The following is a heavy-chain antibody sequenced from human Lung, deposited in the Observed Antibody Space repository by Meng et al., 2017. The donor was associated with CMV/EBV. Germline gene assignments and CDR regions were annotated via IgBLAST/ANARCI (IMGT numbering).Heavy chain of an antibody. J-gene: IGHJ6*02. CDR1: GYTFTNYY. V-gene: IGHV1-46*01. CDR3: ARVLGQLVSPYGMDV. Sequence: AXVXVSXXASGYTFTNYYMHWVRQAPGQGLEWMGVINPSGGSTTYAQKFQGRLTMTRDTSTSTVYMELSSLKSEDTAMYYCARVLGQLVSPYGMDVWGQGTXVTXSS. D-gene: IGHD6-13*01. CDR2: INPSGGST.